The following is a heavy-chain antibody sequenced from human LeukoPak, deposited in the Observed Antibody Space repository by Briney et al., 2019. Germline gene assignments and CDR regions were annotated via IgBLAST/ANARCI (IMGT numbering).Heavy chain of an antibody. CDR2: IYNDGST. J-gene: IGHJ4*02. CDR1: GFTVSHIY. V-gene: IGHV3-53*01. D-gene: IGHD4-23*01. CDR3: ASYGGYSDFDH. Sequence: GGSLRLSCAASGFTVSHIYMSWVRPAPGKGLEWVSVIYNDGSTYLADSVKGRFTISRHSSKKTLYLQMNSLRVEDTAVYYCASYGGYSDFDHWGQGTLVTVSS.